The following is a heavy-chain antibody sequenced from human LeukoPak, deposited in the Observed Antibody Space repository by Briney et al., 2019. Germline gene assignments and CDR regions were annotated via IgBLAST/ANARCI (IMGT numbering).Heavy chain of an antibody. CDR2: ISSLSNYI. V-gene: IGHV3-21*01. D-gene: IGHD6-13*01. J-gene: IGHJ3*02. CDR1: GFTFNYYS. CDR3: ARDLDSSSWYI. Sequence: PGGSLRLSCAASGFTFNYYSMNWVRQAPGKGLEWISSISSLSNYIYYADSVKGRFTISRDNAKNSLYLQMNSLRAEDTAVYYCARDLDSSSWYIWGQGTMVTVSS.